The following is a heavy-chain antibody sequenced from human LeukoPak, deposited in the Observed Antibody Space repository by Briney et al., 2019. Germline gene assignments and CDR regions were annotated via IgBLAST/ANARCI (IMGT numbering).Heavy chain of an antibody. Sequence: GGSLRLACAASGFTFSSYAMHWVRQAPGKGLEYVSAISSNGGSTYYANSVKGRFTISRDNAKNSLYLQMNSLRAEDTAVYYCARAYEYSSSSFYYWGQGTLVTVSS. V-gene: IGHV3-64*01. D-gene: IGHD6-6*01. CDR1: GFTFSSYA. J-gene: IGHJ4*02. CDR3: ARAYEYSSSSFYY. CDR2: ISSNGGST.